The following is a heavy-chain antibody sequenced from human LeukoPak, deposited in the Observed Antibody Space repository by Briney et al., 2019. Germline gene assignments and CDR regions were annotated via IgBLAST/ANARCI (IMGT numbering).Heavy chain of an antibody. Sequence: SETLSLTCTVSGGSISSYYWSWIRQPPGKGLEWIGYIYYSGSTNYNPSLKSRVTISADTSKNQFSLKLSSVTAADTAVYYCARDTGHGSGLNWFDPWGQGTLVTVSS. CDR1: GGSISSYY. CDR3: ARDTGHGSGLNWFDP. V-gene: IGHV4-59*01. CDR2: IYYSGST. J-gene: IGHJ5*02. D-gene: IGHD3-10*01.